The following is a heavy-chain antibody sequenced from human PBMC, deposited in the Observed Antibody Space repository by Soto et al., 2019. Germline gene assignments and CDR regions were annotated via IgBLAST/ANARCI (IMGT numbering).Heavy chain of an antibody. J-gene: IGHJ4*02. CDR2: IDPSDSQT. D-gene: IGHD3-22*01. CDR1: GYSFAGYW. CDR3: ARQIYDSDTGPNFQYYFDS. V-gene: IGHV5-10-1*01. Sequence: GYSFAGYWITWVRQKPGKGLEWMGRIDPSDSQTYYSPSFRGHVTISVTKSITTVFLQWSSLRASDTAMYYCARQIYDSDTGPNFQYYFDSWGQGTPVTVS.